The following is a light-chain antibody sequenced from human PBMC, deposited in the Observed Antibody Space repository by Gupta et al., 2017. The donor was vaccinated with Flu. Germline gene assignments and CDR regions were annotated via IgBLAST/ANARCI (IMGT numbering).Light chain of an antibody. CDR3: QQNNNRPQLT. Sequence: ERATLSCRASQSVSINLAWYQQKPGQAPRLLIYGASTRAAGVPARSSGSGSGIDFTLSISSLQPEDFAVYYCQQNNNRPQLTFGGGTTVEVK. CDR2: GAS. J-gene: IGKJ4*01. CDR1: QSVSIN. V-gene: IGKV3D-15*01.